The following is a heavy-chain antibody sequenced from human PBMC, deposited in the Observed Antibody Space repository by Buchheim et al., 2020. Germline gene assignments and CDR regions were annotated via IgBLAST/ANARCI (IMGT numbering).Heavy chain of an antibody. V-gene: IGHV3-33*01. Sequence: QVQLVESGGGVVQPGRSLRLSCAASGFTFSSYGMHWVRQAPGKGLEWVAVIWYDGSNKYSADSVKGRFTISRDNSKNTLYLQMNSLGAEDTAVYYCSCYLDAMGYYYGGMDFWGQGTT. CDR1: GFTFSSYG. CDR2: IWYDGSNK. J-gene: IGHJ6*02. D-gene: IGHD3/OR15-3a*01. CDR3: SCYLDAMGYYYGGMDF.